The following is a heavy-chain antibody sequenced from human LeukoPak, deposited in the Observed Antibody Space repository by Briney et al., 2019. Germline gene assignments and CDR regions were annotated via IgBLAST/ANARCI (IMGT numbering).Heavy chain of an antibody. V-gene: IGHV3-21*01. J-gene: IGHJ4*02. CDR3: ARDRDTARYFDY. D-gene: IGHD5-18*01. Sequence: GGSLILSCAASGFTFSSYSMNWVRQAPGKGLEWVSSISSSSSYIYYADSVKGRFTISRDNAKNSLYLQMNSLRAEDTAVYYCARDRDTARYFDYWGQGTLVTVSS. CDR1: GFTFSSYS. CDR2: ISSSSSYI.